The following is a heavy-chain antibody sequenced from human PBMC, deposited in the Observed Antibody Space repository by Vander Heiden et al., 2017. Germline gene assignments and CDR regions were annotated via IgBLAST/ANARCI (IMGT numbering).Heavy chain of an antibody. CDR1: GFTFSSYG. Sequence: QVQLVESGGGVVQPGRSLRLSCAASGFTFSSYGLHWVRQAPGKGLEWVAVIWYDGSNKYYADSVKGRFTISRDNSKNTLYLQMNSLRAEDTAVYYCARANGGIFGVVIKKYYFDYWGQGTLVTVSS. J-gene: IGHJ4*02. CDR3: ARANGGIFGVVIKKYYFDY. D-gene: IGHD3-3*01. CDR2: IWYDGSNK. V-gene: IGHV3-33*01.